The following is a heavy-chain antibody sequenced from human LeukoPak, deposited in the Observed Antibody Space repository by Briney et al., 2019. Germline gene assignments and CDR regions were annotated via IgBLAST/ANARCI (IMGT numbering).Heavy chain of an antibody. D-gene: IGHD1-20*01. CDR2: IYYIGST. CDR3: ARGRYNWNYFDY. J-gene: IGHJ4*02. V-gene: IGHV4-59*01. CDR1: GGSISSYY. Sequence: SETLSLTCSVSGGSISSYYWSWIRQPPGKGLEWIGHIYYIGSTNYNPSLKSRVTISVDTSKNQFSLKLSSVTAADTAVYYCARGRYNWNYFDYWGQGTLVTVSS.